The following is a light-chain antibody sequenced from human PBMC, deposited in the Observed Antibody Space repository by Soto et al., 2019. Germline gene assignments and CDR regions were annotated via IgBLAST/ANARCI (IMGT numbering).Light chain of an antibody. CDR1: KGISDY. Sequence: DIQLTQSPSFLSASVGDSVNSTCRASKGISDYLAWYQQKPGNAPKLLIYGTSTFQSEVPSRFSGSGSGTEFTLTISSLQPEDCATYFCQQLKPYPLPFGGRTSVELK. V-gene: IGKV1-9*01. CDR3: QQLKPYPLP. J-gene: IGKJ4*01. CDR2: GTS.